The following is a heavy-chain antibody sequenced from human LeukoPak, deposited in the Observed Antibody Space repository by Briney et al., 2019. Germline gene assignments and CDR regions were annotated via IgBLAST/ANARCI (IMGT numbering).Heavy chain of an antibody. CDR1: GGSISSYY. Sequence: KPSETLSLTCTVSGGSISSYYWSWIRQPAGKGLEWIGRIYTSGSTNYNPSLKSRVTMSVDTSKNQFSLKLSSVTAADTAVYYCAGLELTRIAARPTFYYFDYWGQGTLVTVSS. V-gene: IGHV4-4*07. J-gene: IGHJ4*02. D-gene: IGHD6-6*01. CDR3: AGLELTRIAARPTFYYFDY. CDR2: IYTSGST.